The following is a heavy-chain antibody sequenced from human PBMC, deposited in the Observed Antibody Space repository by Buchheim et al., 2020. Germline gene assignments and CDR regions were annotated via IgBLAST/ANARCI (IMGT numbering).Heavy chain of an antibody. J-gene: IGHJ6*02. D-gene: IGHD3-3*01. CDR2: ISSSGSTI. CDR1: GFTFSSYE. Sequence: EVQLVEFGGGLVQPGGSLRLSCAASGFTFSSYEMNWVRQAPGKGLEWVSYISSSGSTIYYADSVKGRFTISRDNATNSLYLQMNSLRAEDTAVYYCARTGTYYDFWGGYLPGDYYYYGMDVWGQGTT. V-gene: IGHV3-48*03. CDR3: ARTGTYYDFWGGYLPGDYYYYGMDV.